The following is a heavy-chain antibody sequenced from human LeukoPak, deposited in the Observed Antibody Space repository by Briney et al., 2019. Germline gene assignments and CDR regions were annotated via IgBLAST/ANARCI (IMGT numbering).Heavy chain of an antibody. CDR1: GFTFDDHT. CDR2: INSKSTTI. Sequence: LRLSCAASGFTFDDHTMHWVRQAPGKGLEWVSGINSKSTTIGYADSVKGRFTISRDNAKKSLYLHMNRLRPEDTALNFCANSFSVAGMNYALDVWGQGTTVTVAS. D-gene: IGHD6-19*01. CDR3: ANSFSVAGMNYALDV. V-gene: IGHV3-9*01. J-gene: IGHJ6*02.